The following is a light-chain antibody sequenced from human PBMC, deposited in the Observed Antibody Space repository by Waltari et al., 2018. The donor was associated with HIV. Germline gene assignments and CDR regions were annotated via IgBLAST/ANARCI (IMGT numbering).Light chain of an antibody. CDR3: SSDTSSSTVV. V-gene: IGLV2-14*03. CDR2: DVS. J-gene: IGLJ2*01. CDR1: SSDVGGYNY. Sequence: QSALTQPASVSGSPGQSITISCTGTSSDVGGYNYVSWYQQHPGKAPKLMIYDVSNRPSGVSNRFSGSKSGNTASRTISGLQAEDEAEYYCSSDTSSSTVVFGGGTKLTVL.